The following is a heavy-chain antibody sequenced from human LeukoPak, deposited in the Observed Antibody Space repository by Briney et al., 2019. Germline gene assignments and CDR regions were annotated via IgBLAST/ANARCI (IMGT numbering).Heavy chain of an antibody. J-gene: IGHJ4*02. CDR2: ISAYNGNT. D-gene: IGHD2-2*02. CDR3: ARRAIVVVPAAIGGIDY. Sequence: VASVKVSCKASGYTFTSYGISWVRQAPGQGLEWMGWISAYNGNTNYAQKLQGRVTMTTDTSTSTAYMELRSLRSDDTAVYYCARRAIVVVPAAIGGIDYWGQGTLVTVSS. CDR1: GYTFTSYG. V-gene: IGHV1-18*01.